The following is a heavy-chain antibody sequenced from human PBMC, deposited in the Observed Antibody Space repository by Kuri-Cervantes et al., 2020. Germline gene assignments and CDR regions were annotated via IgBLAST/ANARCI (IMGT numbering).Heavy chain of an antibody. CDR2: IYWDDDK. V-gene: IGHV2-5*08. Sequence: SGPTLVKPTQTLTLTCSFSGFSLGTSGMCVSWVRQPPGKALEWLALIYWDDDKRYSPSLKSRLTITKDTSRNQVVLTMTNMDPVDTATYYCAHIRYDYYYYFYMDVWGKGTTVTVSS. D-gene: IGHD4/OR15-4a*01. CDR1: GFSLGTSGMC. J-gene: IGHJ6*03. CDR3: AHIRYDYYYYFYMDV.